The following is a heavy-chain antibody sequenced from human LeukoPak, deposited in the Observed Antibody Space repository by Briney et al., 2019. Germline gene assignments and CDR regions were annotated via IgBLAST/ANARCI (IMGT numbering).Heavy chain of an antibody. Sequence: MPSETLSLTCAVYGGSFSGYYWSWIRQPPGKGLEWIGEINHSGSTNYNPSLKSRVTISVDTSKNQFSLKLSSVTAADTAVYYCARGPKLSSSWYATKRPAGFDYWGQGTLVTVSS. J-gene: IGHJ4*02. CDR3: ARGPKLSSSWYATKRPAGFDY. D-gene: IGHD6-13*01. CDR1: GGSFSGYY. CDR2: INHSGST. V-gene: IGHV4-34*01.